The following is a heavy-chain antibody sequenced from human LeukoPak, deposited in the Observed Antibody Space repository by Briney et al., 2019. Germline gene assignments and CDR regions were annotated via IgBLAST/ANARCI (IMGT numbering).Heavy chain of an antibody. Sequence: SETLSLTCTVSGGSIRSSSHYWGWIRQPPGKGLEWIGSIYYSGSTYYNPSLKSRVTISVDTSKNQFSLKLTSVTAADTAVYYCARHQSYYYDYYMDVWGKGTTVTISS. J-gene: IGHJ6*03. V-gene: IGHV4-39*01. CDR2: IYYSGST. CDR1: GGSIRSSSHY. CDR3: ARHQSYYYDYYMDV.